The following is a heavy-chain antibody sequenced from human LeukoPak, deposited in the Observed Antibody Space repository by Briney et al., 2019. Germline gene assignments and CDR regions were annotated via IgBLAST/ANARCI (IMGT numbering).Heavy chain of an antibody. J-gene: IGHJ5*02. V-gene: IGHV1-69-2*01. CDR1: GYTFTDYY. Sequence: EASVKVSCKVSGYTFTDYYMHWVQQAPGKGLEWMGLVDPEEGETIYAEKFQGRVTITADTSTDTAYMELSSLRSEDTAVYYCATLPMISAPENNWFDPWGQGTLVTVSS. D-gene: IGHD3/OR15-3a*01. CDR2: VDPEEGET. CDR3: ATLPMISAPENNWFDP.